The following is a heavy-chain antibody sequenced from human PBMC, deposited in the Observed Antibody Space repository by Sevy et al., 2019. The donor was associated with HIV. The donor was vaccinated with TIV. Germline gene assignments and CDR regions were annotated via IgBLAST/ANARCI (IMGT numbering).Heavy chain of an antibody. CDR3: AKVPAAGISYYYYGMDV. CDR1: GFTFSSYG. J-gene: IGHJ6*02. D-gene: IGHD6-13*01. Sequence: GGSLRLSCAASGFTFSSYGMHWVRQAPGKGLEWVAVISYDGSNKYYADSVKVRFTISRDNSKNTLYLQMNSLRAEDMAVYYCAKVPAAGISYYYYGMDVWGQGTTVTVSS. CDR2: ISYDGSNK. V-gene: IGHV3-30*18.